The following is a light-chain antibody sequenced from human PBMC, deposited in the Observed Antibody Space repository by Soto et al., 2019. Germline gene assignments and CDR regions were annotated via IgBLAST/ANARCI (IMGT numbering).Light chain of an antibody. V-gene: IGKV3-15*01. Sequence: EIVLTQSPGTLSLSPGERATLSCRASQSVSSYLAWYQQKPGQAPRLLIYDVSKRATGFPARFSGSGSGTDFTLTISSLQSEDFAVYYCQQYNNWPWTFGQGTKVDIK. CDR1: QSVSSY. J-gene: IGKJ1*01. CDR3: QQYNNWPWT. CDR2: DVS.